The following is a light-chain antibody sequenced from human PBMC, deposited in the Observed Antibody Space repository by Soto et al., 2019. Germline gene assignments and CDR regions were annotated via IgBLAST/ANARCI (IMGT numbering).Light chain of an antibody. CDR3: YSFTSSNTYV. CDR1: SSDVGSYNR. CDR2: EVS. Sequence: HSVLTQPPSVPGSPGQSVTISCTGTSSDVGSYNRVSWYQQPPGTAPKVIIYEVSNRPSGVPDRFSGSKSGNTASLTISGLQPEDEADYYCYSFTSSNTYVFGTGTKVTVL. J-gene: IGLJ1*01. V-gene: IGLV2-18*02.